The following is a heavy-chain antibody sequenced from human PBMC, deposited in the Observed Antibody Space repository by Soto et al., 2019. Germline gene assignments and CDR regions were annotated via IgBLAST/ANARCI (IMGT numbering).Heavy chain of an antibody. CDR1: GFTFTSYW. V-gene: IGHV3-7*03. J-gene: IGHJ4*02. CDR3: AKDQGSSWYEIDY. CDR2: INQDGSDK. D-gene: IGHD6-13*01. Sequence: GGSLRLSCAASGFTFTSYWMSWVRQAPGKGLEWVANINQDGSDKYYVDSVKGRFTISRDNSKNTLYLQMNSLRAEDTAVYYCAKDQGSSWYEIDYWGQGTLVTVSS.